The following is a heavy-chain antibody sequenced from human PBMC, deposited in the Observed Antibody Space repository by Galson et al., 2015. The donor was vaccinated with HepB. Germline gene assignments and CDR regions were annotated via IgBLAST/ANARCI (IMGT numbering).Heavy chain of an antibody. V-gene: IGHV3-48*03. CDR3: ARDWAHLYYYGSGSPLYYYYSMDV. J-gene: IGHJ6*02. CDR1: GFTFSSYE. D-gene: IGHD3-10*01. Sequence: SLRLSCAASGFTFSSYEMNWVRQAPGKGLEWVSYVSSSGSTIYYADSVKGRFTISRDNAKNSLYLQMNSLRAEDTAVYYCARDWAHLYYYGSGSPLYYYYSMDVWGQGTTVTVSS. CDR2: VSSSGSTI.